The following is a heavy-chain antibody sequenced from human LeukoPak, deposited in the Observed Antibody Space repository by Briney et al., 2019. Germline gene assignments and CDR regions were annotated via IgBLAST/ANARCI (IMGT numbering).Heavy chain of an antibody. CDR3: VRAAPIDCSSTTCSLFDN. D-gene: IGHD2-2*01. CDR2: ITIAGDGT. Sequence: GGSLRLSCAGSGFTFNNYAMSWVRQTPTKGLEWVSTITIAGDGTYYADPVRGRFTMSRDKSKNTLYLQMSSLRAEDTAVYYCVRAAPIDCSSTTCSLFDNWGQGILVTVSS. CDR1: GFTFNNYA. V-gene: IGHV3-23*01. J-gene: IGHJ4*02.